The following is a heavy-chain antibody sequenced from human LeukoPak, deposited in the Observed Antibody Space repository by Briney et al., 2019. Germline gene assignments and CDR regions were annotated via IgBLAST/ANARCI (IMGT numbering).Heavy chain of an antibody. J-gene: IGHJ4*02. CDR2: IYHSGST. CDR1: GGSISSGGYY. CDR3: ARVNLRFLEWPFDY. V-gene: IGHV4-30-2*01. D-gene: IGHD3-3*01. Sequence: PSETLSLTCTVSGGSISSGGYYWSWIRQPPGKGLEWIGYIYHSGSTHYNPSLKSRVTISVDRSKNQFSLKLSSVTAADTAVYYCARVNLRFLEWPFDYWGQGTLVTVSS.